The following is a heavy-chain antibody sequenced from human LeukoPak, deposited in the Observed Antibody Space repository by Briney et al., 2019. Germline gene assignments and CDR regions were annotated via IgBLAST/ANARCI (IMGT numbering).Heavy chain of an antibody. CDR1: GFIFSSYS. J-gene: IGHJ4*02. D-gene: IGHD3-10*01. Sequence: PGGSLRLSCAASGFIFSSYSMNWVRQTPRKGLEWVSCISGSGSYIYYADSLRGRFTISRDNAKNSLILQVNSLRAEDTAVYYCVRERFHGSGAPKFDFWGQGTLVTVSS. CDR2: ISGSGSYI. CDR3: VRERFHGSGAPKFDF. V-gene: IGHV3-21*06.